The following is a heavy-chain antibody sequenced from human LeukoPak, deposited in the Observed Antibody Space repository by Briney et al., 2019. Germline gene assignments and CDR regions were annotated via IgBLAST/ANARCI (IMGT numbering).Heavy chain of an antibody. D-gene: IGHD2-21*02. J-gene: IGHJ4*02. Sequence: PGGSLRLSCAASGFSFRTFEMNWVRQAPGKGLECISYISSIGSTVYYADSVKGRFTISRDNAENSLYLQMDSLRADDTAVYYCATDPDVSCGGDCFAGYFDYWGQGTPVTVSS. CDR3: ATDPDVSCGGDCFAGYFDY. V-gene: IGHV3-48*03. CDR2: ISSIGSTV. CDR1: GFSFRTFE.